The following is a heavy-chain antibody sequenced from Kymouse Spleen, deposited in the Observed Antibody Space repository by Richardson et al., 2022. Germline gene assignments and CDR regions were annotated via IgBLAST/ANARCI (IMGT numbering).Heavy chain of an antibody. CDR1: GFTFSSYS. V-gene: IGHV3-21*03. CDR2: ISSSSSYI. Sequence: EVQLVESGGGLVKPGGSLRLSCAASGFTFSSYSMNWVRQAPGKGLEWVSSISSSSSYIYYADSVKGRFTISRDNAKNSLYLQMNSLRAEDTAVYYCARERGITGTTAYYYGSGSYLL*LLGPGNPGHRLL. CDR3: ARERGITGTTAYYYGSGSYLL*L. J-gene: IGHJ4*02. D-gene: IGHD3-10*01.